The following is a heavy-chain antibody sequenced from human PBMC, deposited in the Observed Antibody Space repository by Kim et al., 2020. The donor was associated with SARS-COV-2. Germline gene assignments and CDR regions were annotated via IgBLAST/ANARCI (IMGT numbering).Heavy chain of an antibody. CDR2: ISWNSDSI. Sequence: GGSLRLSCEASGFTFGDYAMHWVRLGPGKGLEWVSGISWNSDSIGYADSVKGRFTITRDNAKNSLYLQMNSLSDEDTALYYCVKEVRISGMWYYHGMDVWGLRPTVTVS. D-gene: IGHD6-13*01. CDR3: VKEVRISGMWYYHGMDV. V-gene: IGHV3-9*01. CDR1: GFTFGDYA. J-gene: IGHJ6*02.